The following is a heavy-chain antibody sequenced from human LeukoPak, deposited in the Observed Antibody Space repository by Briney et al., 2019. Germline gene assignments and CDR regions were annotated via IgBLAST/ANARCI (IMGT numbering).Heavy chain of an antibody. CDR2: IYHSGST. CDR1: GGSISSGPYF. Sequence: KPSQTLSLTCSVSGGSISSGPYFWSWIRQPPGKGLEWIGYIYHSGSTYYNPSLKSRVTISVDRSKNQFSLKLSSVTAADTAVYYCAGTLRPPDPIDYWGQGTLVTVSS. D-gene: IGHD4-17*01. J-gene: IGHJ4*02. CDR3: AGTLRPPDPIDY. V-gene: IGHV4-30-2*01.